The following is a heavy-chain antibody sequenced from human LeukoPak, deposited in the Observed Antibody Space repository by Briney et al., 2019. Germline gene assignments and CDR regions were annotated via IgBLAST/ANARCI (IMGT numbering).Heavy chain of an antibody. CDR2: IYYSGST. J-gene: IGHJ3*02. V-gene: IGHV4-59*01. CDR3: SRGKVYYDSSGYYLPDAFDI. Sequence: SETLSLTCTVSGGSISSYYWSWIRQPPGKGLEWIGYIYYSGSTNYNPSLKSRVTISVDTSKNQFSLKLSSVTAADTAVYYCSRGKVYYDSSGYYLPDAFDIWGQGTMVTVSS. CDR1: GGSISSYY. D-gene: IGHD3-22*01.